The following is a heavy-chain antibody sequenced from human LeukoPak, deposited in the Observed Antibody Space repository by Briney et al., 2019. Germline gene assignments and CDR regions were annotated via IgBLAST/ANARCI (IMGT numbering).Heavy chain of an antibody. CDR2: VKQDGSEK. CDR1: RFTFSNNW. D-gene: IGHD6-19*01. V-gene: IGHV3-7*01. CDR3: ARELAVTGPFDY. J-gene: IGHJ4*02. Sequence: PGGSLRLSCAASRFTFSNNWMSWVRQAPGKGLEWVANVKQDGSEKYYADSVKVRFTISRDNAKNSLYMQMNSLRAEDTAVYYCARELAVTGPFDYWGQGTLVTVSS.